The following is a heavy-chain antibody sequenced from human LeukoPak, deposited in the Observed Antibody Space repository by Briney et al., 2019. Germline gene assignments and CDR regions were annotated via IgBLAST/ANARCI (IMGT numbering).Heavy chain of an antibody. CDR3: ASGGMGARKYYSDPFHY. CDR2: LYSAGST. CDR1: GSTVSSNY. D-gene: IGHD3-16*01. V-gene: IGHV3-53*01. Sequence: GGSLRLTCAASGSTVSSNYMSWVRQAPGKGLEWVSILYSAGSTYYADSVRGRFTISRDSSKNAVCLQMNSLRVEDTAVYYCASGGMGARKYYSDPFHYWGQGTLVTVSS. J-gene: IGHJ4*02.